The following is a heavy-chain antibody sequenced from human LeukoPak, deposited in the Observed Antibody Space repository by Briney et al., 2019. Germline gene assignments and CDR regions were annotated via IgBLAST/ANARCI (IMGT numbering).Heavy chain of an antibody. CDR3: ARDLSEEADYDFWSGPGY. CDR1: GFTFSSYG. J-gene: IGHJ4*02. Sequence: GGSLRLSCAASGFTFSSYGMHWVRQAPGRGLEWVAFIRYDGSNEYYSDSVKGRFTISRDNSKNTLYLQMNSLRAEDTAVYYCARDLSEEADYDFWSGPGYWGQGTLVTVSS. CDR2: IRYDGSNE. D-gene: IGHD3-3*01. V-gene: IGHV3-30*02.